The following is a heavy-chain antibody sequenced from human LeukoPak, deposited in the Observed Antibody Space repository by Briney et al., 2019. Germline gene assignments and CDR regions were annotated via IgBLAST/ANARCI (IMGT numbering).Heavy chain of an antibody. Sequence: GGSLRLSCVASGLTFSVSGMHWVRQAPGKGLEWVSAITGNSDGTYYTDSVKGRFTISRDNSKNTLYLQMNNLRAEDTAIYYCAKRSCSGTTCYPLDYWGQGTLVTVSA. J-gene: IGHJ4*02. CDR3: AKRSCSGTTCYPLDY. V-gene: IGHV3-23*01. CDR2: ITGNSDGT. D-gene: IGHD2-15*01. CDR1: GLTFSVSG.